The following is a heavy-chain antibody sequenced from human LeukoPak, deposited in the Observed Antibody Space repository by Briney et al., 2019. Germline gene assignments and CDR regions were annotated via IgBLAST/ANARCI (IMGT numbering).Heavy chain of an antibody. Sequence: PSETLSLTCAVSGGSISSSNWWSWVRQPPGKGLGWIGEIYHSGSTNYNPSLKSRVTISVDKSKNQFSLKLSSVTAADTAVYYCARAVQLERRWWFDPWGQGTLVTVSS. D-gene: IGHD1-1*01. CDR1: GGSISSSNW. CDR2: IYHSGST. J-gene: IGHJ5*02. V-gene: IGHV4-4*02. CDR3: ARAVQLERRWWFDP.